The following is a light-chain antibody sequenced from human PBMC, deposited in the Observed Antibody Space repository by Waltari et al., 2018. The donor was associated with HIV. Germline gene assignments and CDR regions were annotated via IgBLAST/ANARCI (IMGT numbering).Light chain of an antibody. J-gene: IGLJ1*01. CDR1: SSDVGSYNL. CDR3: CSYAGSSTLV. Sequence: QSALTQPASVSGSPGQSITISCIGTSSDVGSYNLVSWYQQHPGKAPKLMIYEGSKRPSGVSNLFSGSKSGNTASLTISGLQAEDEADYYCCSYAGSSTLVFGTGTKFTVL. CDR2: EGS. V-gene: IGLV2-23*01.